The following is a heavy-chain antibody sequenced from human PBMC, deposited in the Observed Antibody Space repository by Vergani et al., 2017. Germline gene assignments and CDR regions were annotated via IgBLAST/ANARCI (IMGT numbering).Heavy chain of an antibody. Sequence: QLQLQESGSGLVKPSQTLSLNCAASGGSISSGAFSWGWIRQPPGRGLQWIGHIFQNGSPDYKASLKSRVNISLDKSKNHFSLSLSSVTAADTAVYYCATIGYRRWGYYFDYWGQGILVTVSS. CDR1: GGSISSGAFS. J-gene: IGHJ4*02. CDR2: IFQNGSP. V-gene: IGHV4-30-2*01. CDR3: ATIGYRRWGYYFDY. D-gene: IGHD2-2*02.